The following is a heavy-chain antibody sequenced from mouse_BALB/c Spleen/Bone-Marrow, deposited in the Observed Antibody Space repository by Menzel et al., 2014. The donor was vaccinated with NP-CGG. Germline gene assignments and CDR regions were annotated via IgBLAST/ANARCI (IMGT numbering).Heavy chain of an antibody. CDR3: ARRDYGSSPFDY. Sequence: QVQLKESGPELVRPGVSVKISCKGSGYTFTDYAMHWVKQSHAMSLEWIGVISTYSGNTNYNKKFKGKATMTVDKSSSTAYMELTRLTSEDSAIYYCARRDYGSSPFDYWGQGTTLTVSS. J-gene: IGHJ2*01. CDR2: ISTYSGNT. CDR1: GYTFTDYA. V-gene: IGHV1-67*01. D-gene: IGHD1-1*01.